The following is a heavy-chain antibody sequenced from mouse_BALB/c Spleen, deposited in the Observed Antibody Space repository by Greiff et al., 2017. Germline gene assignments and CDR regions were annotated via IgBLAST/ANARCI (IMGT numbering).Heavy chain of an antibody. CDR1: GFTFSDYY. CDR2: ISDGGSYT. Sequence: EVHLVESGGGLVKPGGSLKLSCAASGFTFSDYYMYWVRQTPEKRLEWVATISDGGSYTYYPDSVKGRFTISRDNAKNNLYLQMSSLKSEDTAMYYCAREQYAMDYWGQGTSVTVSS. CDR3: AREQYAMDY. J-gene: IGHJ4*01. V-gene: IGHV5-4*02.